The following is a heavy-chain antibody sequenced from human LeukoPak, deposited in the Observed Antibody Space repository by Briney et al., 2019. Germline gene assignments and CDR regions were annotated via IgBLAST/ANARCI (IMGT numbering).Heavy chain of an antibody. Sequence: SETLSLTCTVFGGSISRFSYYWGWIRQPPGKGLEWIGSIFYSGSANYNPSLKSRVTISLGTSKNQFSLKLTSLTAADTAVYYCARATPPRSYEYGDSRSFDYWGQGTLVTVSS. D-gene: IGHD4-17*01. CDR3: ARATPPRSYEYGDSRSFDY. J-gene: IGHJ4*02. V-gene: IGHV4-39*01. CDR2: IFYSGSA. CDR1: GGSISRFSYY.